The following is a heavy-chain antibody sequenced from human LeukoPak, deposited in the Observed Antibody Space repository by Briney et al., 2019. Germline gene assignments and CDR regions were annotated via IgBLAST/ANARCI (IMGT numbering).Heavy chain of an antibody. CDR1: GFTFSSYA. CDR2: ITWKGGSST. J-gene: IGHJ4*02. D-gene: IGHD6-19*01. CDR3: ARDGSSGWYSDY. Sequence: GGSLRLSCAASGFTFSSYAMSWVRQAPGKGLEWVAGITWKGGSSTDYADSVKGRFTISRDNAKNSLYLQMNSLRAEDTALYHCARDGSSGWYSDYWGQGTLVTVSS. V-gene: IGHV3-20*01.